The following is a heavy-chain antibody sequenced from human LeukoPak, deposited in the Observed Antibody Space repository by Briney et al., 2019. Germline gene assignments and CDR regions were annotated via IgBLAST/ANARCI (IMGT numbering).Heavy chain of an antibody. Sequence: SETPSLTCTVSGGSISSDSYYWSWIRQPAGKGLEWIGRIYTSGSTNYNPSLKIRVTISVDTSKNQFSLKLSSVTAADTAAYYCARDADSSGWYGWGQGTLVTVSS. V-gene: IGHV4-61*02. CDR1: GGSISSDSYY. CDR2: IYTSGST. CDR3: ARDADSSGWYG. J-gene: IGHJ4*02. D-gene: IGHD6-19*01.